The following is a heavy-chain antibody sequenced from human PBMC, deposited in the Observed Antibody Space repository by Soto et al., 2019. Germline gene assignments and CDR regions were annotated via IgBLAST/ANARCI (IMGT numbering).Heavy chain of an antibody. CDR2: ISSSSSYI. CDR1: GFTFSSYS. J-gene: IGHJ6*02. D-gene: IGHD1-20*01. CDR3: AREFGGGITRFYYYYGMDV. V-gene: IGHV3-21*01. Sequence: XESLRLSCAASGFTFSSYSRNWVRQAPGKGLEWVSSISSSSSYIYYADSVKGRFTISRDNAKNSLYLQMNSLRAEDTAVYYCAREFGGGITRFYYYYGMDVWGQGTTVTVSS.